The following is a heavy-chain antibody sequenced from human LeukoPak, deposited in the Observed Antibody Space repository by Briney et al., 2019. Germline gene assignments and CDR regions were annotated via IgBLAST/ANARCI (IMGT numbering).Heavy chain of an antibody. CDR1: GGSISSYY. V-gene: IGHV4-59*01. J-gene: IGHJ6*03. CDR2: IYYSGST. Sequence: PSETLSLTCTVSGGSISSYYWSWIRQPPGKGLECIGYIYYSGSTNYNPSLKSRVTISVDTSKNQFSLKLSSVTAADTAVYYCARGPLGYFYYYMDVWGKRTTVTVSS. CDR3: ARGPLGYFYYYMDV.